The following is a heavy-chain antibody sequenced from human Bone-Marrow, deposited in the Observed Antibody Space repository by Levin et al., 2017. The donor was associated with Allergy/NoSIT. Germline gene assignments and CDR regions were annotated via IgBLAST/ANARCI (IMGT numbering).Heavy chain of an antibody. CDR3: VRGGPGGSYDY. CDR2: IYYSGFT. Sequence: SQTLSLTCTVSGVSISPSYWSWIRQPPGKGLEYIGYIYYSGFTKYNTSLKSRVTISRDTSKNQFSLRLNSVTAADTAVYYCVRGGPGGSYDYWGLGTLVSVSS. D-gene: IGHD1-26*01. V-gene: IGHV4-59*01. CDR1: GVSISPSY. J-gene: IGHJ4*02.